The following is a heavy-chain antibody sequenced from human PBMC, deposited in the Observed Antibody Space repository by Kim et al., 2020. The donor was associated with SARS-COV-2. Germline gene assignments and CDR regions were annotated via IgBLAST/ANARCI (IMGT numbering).Heavy chain of an antibody. CDR2: IIPIFGTA. D-gene: IGHD5-12*01. Sequence: SVKVSCKASGGTFSSYAISWVRQAPGQGLEWMGGIIPIFGTANYAQKFQGRVTITADESTSTAYMELSSLRSEDTAVYYCARDGRWLQLEYFDYWGQGTLVTVSS. CDR3: ARDGRWLQLEYFDY. V-gene: IGHV1-69*13. CDR1: GGTFSSYA. J-gene: IGHJ4*02.